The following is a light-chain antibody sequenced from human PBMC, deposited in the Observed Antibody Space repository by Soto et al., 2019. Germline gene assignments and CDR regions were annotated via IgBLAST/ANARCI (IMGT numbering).Light chain of an antibody. Sequence: EIVLTQSPATLSLSPGERATLSCRASQSVSSYLAWYQQKPGQAPRLLIYDASNRATGIPARFSGSGSGTDFTLTISILEPEDFAVYYCHQRSNWPPITFGPGTKVDIK. CDR1: QSVSSY. V-gene: IGKV3-11*01. CDR2: DAS. CDR3: HQRSNWPPIT. J-gene: IGKJ3*01.